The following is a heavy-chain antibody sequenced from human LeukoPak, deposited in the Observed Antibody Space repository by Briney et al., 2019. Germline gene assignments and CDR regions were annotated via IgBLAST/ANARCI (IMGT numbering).Heavy chain of an antibody. CDR2: ISYDGTNK. CDR3: AREVAIQLWLNYYYYMDV. CDR1: GFTFSTFA. Sequence: GGSLRLSCAASGFTFSTFAMHWVRQAPGKGLEWLALISYDGTNKYYADSVKGRFTISRDNSKNSLYLQMNSLRAEDTAVYYCAREVAIQLWLNYYYYMDVWGKGTTVTVSS. J-gene: IGHJ6*03. V-gene: IGHV3-30*04. D-gene: IGHD5-18*01.